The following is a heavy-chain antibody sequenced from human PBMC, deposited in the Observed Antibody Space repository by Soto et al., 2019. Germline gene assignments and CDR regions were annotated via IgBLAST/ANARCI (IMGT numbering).Heavy chain of an antibody. CDR1: GFTFSSYS. J-gene: IGHJ4*02. CDR2: ISYDGSNK. CDR3: TKDLWSYLPAGGEFDS. D-gene: IGHD2-15*01. Sequence: GGSLRLSCAASGFTFSSYSMNWVRQAPGKGLEWVAVISYDGSNKYYADSVKGRFTISRDNSKNTLYLQMNSLRAEDTAVFYCTKDLWSYLPAGGEFDSWGQGTLVPVSS. V-gene: IGHV3-30*18.